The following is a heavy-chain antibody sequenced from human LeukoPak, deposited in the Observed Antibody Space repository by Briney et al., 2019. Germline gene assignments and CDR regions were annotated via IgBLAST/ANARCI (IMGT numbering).Heavy chain of an antibody. CDR2: ITSSSSYM. CDR3: ARGSENYLGGLDY. D-gene: IGHD3-10*01. Sequence: PGGSLRLSCAASGFTFSTYSMNWVRQAPGKGLEWVSSITSSSSYMYYTDSVQGRFTISRDNAKNSLYLQMNSLRAEDTAVYYCARGSENYLGGLDYWGQGTQVTVSS. J-gene: IGHJ4*02. CDR1: GFTFSTYS. V-gene: IGHV3-21*01.